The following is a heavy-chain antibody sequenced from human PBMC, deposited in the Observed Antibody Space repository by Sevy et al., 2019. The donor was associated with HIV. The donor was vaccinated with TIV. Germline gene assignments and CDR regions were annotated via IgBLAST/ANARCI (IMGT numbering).Heavy chain of an antibody. V-gene: IGHV3-9*01. CDR3: AKGSYSSSWYFDP. J-gene: IGHJ2*01. CDR2: ISWNSGSI. D-gene: IGHD6-13*01. Sequence: GGSLRLSCAASGFTFDDYAMHWVRQAPGKGLEWVSGISWNSGSIGYADSVKGRFTISRDNAKNSLYLQMNSLRAEDTALYYCAKGSYSSSWYFDPWGRGTLVTVSS. CDR1: GFTFDDYA.